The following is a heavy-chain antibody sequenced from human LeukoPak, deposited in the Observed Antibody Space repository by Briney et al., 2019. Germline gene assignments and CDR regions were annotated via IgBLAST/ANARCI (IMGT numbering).Heavy chain of an antibody. V-gene: IGHV3-23*01. Sequence: GGSLRLSCAASGFTFSSYAMSWVRQAPGKGLEWVSAIRGSGGSTYYADSVKGRFTISRDNSKNTLYLQMNSLRAEDTAVYYCAKGGGYGSGSYYIPIYWGQGTLVTVSS. J-gene: IGHJ4*02. CDR2: IRGSGGST. CDR3: AKGGGYGSGSYYIPIY. D-gene: IGHD3-10*01. CDR1: GFTFSSYA.